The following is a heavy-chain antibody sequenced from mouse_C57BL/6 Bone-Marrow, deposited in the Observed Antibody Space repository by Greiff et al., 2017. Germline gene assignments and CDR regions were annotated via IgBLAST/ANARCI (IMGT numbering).Heavy chain of an antibody. D-gene: IGHD1-1*01. Sequence: VQLQQSGPGLVKPSQSLSLPCSVPGYSITSGYYWNWLRPFPGNKLEWMGYISYDGSNNYNHSLKNRISITRDTSKNQFFLKLNSVTTEYTDRYYCARAHYYGSSDYDYWGQGNTLTVSS. V-gene: IGHV3-6*01. CDR2: ISYDGSN. CDR3: ARAHYYGSSDYDY. J-gene: IGHJ2*01. CDR1: GYSITSGYY.